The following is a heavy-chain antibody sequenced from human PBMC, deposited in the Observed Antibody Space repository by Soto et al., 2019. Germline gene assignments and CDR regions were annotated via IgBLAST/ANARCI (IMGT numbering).Heavy chain of an antibody. CDR2: IYTSAST. CDR1: GGSISSYY. D-gene: IGHD6-13*01. Sequence: ASETLSLTCTVSGGSISSYYWSWIRQPAGKGLEWIGRIYTSASTNYNPSLNSRVTMSVDTSKNQFSLKLSSVTAAHPAVYYCASDSSSSWTPHSRLDPWGQGTTVTVSS. J-gene: IGHJ6*02. CDR3: ASDSSSSWTPHSRLDP. V-gene: IGHV4-4*07.